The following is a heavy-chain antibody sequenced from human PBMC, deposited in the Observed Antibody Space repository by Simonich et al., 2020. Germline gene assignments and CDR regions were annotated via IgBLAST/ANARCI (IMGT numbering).Heavy chain of an antibody. J-gene: IGHJ6*03. V-gene: IGHV1-2*02. CDR2: INPNSGGT. D-gene: IGHD7-27*01. Sequence: QVQLVQSGAEVTKPGASVKVSCKASGYTFTGYYMHWVRQAPGQGLGWNGWINPNSGGTNYAQKFQGRVTMTRDTSISTAYMELSRLRSDDTAVYYCARGALTGDYYYMDVWGKGTTVTVSS. CDR1: GYTFTGYY. CDR3: ARGALTGDYYYMDV.